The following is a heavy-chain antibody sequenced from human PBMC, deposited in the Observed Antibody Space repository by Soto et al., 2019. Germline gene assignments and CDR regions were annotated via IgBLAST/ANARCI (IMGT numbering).Heavy chain of an antibody. D-gene: IGHD6-13*01. CDR1: GFTFSSYA. Sequence: EVQLLESGGGLVQPGGSLRLSCAASGFTFSSYAMSWVRQAPGKGLEWVSAISGSGGSTYYADSVKGRFTISRNNSKNTMNLQMNSLRAEDTAVYYCAKDSQQLTPYYYYGMDVWGQGTTVTVSS. CDR3: AKDSQQLTPYYYYGMDV. V-gene: IGHV3-23*01. J-gene: IGHJ6*02. CDR2: ISGSGGST.